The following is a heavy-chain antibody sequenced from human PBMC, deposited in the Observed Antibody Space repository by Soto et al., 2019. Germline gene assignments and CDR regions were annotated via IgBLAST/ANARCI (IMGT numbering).Heavy chain of an antibody. J-gene: IGHJ6*03. Sequence: ASVKVSCKASGYTFTGYYMHWVRQAPGQGLEWMGWINPNSGGTNYAQKFQGWVTMTRDTSISTAYMELSRLRSDDTAVYYCARGGGLIGMEGGVTYSYYMDAWGKGPRSRS. D-gene: IGHD1-20*01. CDR1: GYTFTGYY. CDR2: INPNSGGT. V-gene: IGHV1-2*04. CDR3: ARGGGLIGMEGGVTYSYYMDA.